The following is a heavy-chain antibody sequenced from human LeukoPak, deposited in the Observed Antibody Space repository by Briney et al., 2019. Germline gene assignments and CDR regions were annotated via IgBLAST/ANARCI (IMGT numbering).Heavy chain of an antibody. V-gene: IGHV3-7*01. Sequence: GGSLRLSCAASGFTHSTYWMSLVRQAAGKGLEWVANIKQDGSEKYYVDSVKGRFTISRDNAKNSLYLQMNSLRAEDTAVYYCARDRNSGSYGDYWGQGTLVTVSS. J-gene: IGHJ4*02. CDR2: IKQDGSEK. D-gene: IGHD1-26*01. CDR1: GFTHSTYW. CDR3: ARDRNSGSYGDY.